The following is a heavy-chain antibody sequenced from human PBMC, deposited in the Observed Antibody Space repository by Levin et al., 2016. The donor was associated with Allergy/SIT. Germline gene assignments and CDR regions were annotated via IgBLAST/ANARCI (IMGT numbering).Heavy chain of an antibody. J-gene: IGHJ5*02. Sequence: SVKVSCKASGGTFSSYAISWVRQAPGQGLEWMGGIIPIFGTANYAQKFQGRVTITADESTSTAYMELSSLRSEDTAVYYCARARTTASLDGLNWFDPWGQGTLVTVSS. CDR2: IIPIFGTA. V-gene: IGHV1-69*13. CDR1: GGTFSSYA. CDR3: ARARTTASLDGLNWFDP. D-gene: IGHD2-21*02.